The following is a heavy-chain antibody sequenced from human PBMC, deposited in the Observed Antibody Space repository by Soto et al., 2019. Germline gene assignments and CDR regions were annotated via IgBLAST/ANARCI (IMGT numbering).Heavy chain of an antibody. Sequence: SGPTLVNPTQTLTLTCTFSGFSLSTSGMCVSWIRQPPGKALEWLALIDWDDDKYYSTSLKTRLTISKDTSKNQVVLTMTIMDPVDTATYYCVRTVSRRDWPDNWFDPWGQGTLVTVSS. CDR1: GFSLSTSGMC. V-gene: IGHV2-70*01. D-gene: IGHD3-9*01. CDR2: IDWDDDK. J-gene: IGHJ5*02. CDR3: VRTVSRRDWPDNWFDP.